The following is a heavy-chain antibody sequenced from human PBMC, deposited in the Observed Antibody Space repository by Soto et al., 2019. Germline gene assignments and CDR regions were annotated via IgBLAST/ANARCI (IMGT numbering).Heavy chain of an antibody. Sequence: ASVKVSCKASGYTFTSYGMSWVRQAPGQGLEWMGWISAYNGNTNYAQKLQGRVTMTTDTSTSTAYMELRSLSSDDTAVYYCARDRKQALWFGELGAPYYYYGMDVWGRGTTVTVSS. CDR2: ISAYNGNT. CDR3: ARDRKQALWFGELGAPYYYYGMDV. D-gene: IGHD3-10*01. V-gene: IGHV1-18*04. J-gene: IGHJ6*02. CDR1: GYTFTSYG.